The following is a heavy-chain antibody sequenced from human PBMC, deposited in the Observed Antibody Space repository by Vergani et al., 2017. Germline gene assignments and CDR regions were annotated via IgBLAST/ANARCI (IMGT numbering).Heavy chain of an antibody. Sequence: EVQLVESGGGLVQPGGSLRLSCAASGFTVSSNYMSWVRQAPGKGLEWVSVIYSGGSTYYADSVKGRFTISRDNSKNTLYLQMNSLGVEDTAVYYCARERHDGYYFDYWGQGTLVTVSS. V-gene: IGHV3-66*02. J-gene: IGHJ4*02. CDR3: ARERHDGYYFDY. CDR2: IYSGGST. CDR1: GFTVSSNY. D-gene: IGHD6-25*01.